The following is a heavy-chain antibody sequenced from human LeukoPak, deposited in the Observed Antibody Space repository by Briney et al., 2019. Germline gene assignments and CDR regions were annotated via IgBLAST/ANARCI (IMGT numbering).Heavy chain of an antibody. V-gene: IGHV4-61*02. CDR1: GGSISSGSYY. D-gene: IGHD1-20*01. CDR2: IYTSGST. Sequence: SQXLSLTCTVSGGSISSGSYYWRWIRQPAGTGLEWIGRIYTSGSTNYNPSLKSRVNISVDTSKNQFSLKLSSVTAADTAVYYCARDRYKWQLSDWGQGTLVTVSS. J-gene: IGHJ4*02. CDR3: ARDRYKWQLSD.